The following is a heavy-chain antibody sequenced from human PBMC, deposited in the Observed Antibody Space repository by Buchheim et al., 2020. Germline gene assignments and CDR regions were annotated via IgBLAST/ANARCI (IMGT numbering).Heavy chain of an antibody. J-gene: IGHJ6*02. D-gene: IGHD7-27*01. CDR2: ISSSSSTI. CDR3: ARGLNWGYYYYGMDV. CDR1: GFTFSSYS. Sequence: EVQLVESGGGLVQPGGSLRLSCAASGFTFSSYSMNWVRQAPGKGLEWVSYISSSSSTIYYADSVKGRFTISRDNANNSLYLQMNSLRDEDTAVYYCARGLNWGYYYYGMDVWGQGTT. V-gene: IGHV3-48*02.